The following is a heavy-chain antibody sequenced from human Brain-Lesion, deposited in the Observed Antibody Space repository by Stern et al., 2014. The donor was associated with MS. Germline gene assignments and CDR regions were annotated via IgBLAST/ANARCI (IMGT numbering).Heavy chain of an antibody. J-gene: IGHJ6*02. CDR1: GYTFTDYF. Sequence: VQLVESGAEVKKPGASVKGSCKASGYTFTDYFMHWVRQAPGQGLERLGWINPYSGDTKYAQKFQGWVTMTRDTSISTAYMELSSLRSDDTAVYYCARVPGGVFGGMDVWGQGTTVT. V-gene: IGHV1-2*04. CDR2: INPYSGDT. CDR3: ARVPGGVFGGMDV. D-gene: IGHD4-23*01.